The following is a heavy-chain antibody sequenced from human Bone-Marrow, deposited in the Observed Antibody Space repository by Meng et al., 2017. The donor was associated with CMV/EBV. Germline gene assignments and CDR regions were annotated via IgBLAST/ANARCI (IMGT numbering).Heavy chain of an antibody. CDR2: ISTYNGNT. Sequence: ASVKVSCKTSGYTFTSYGIGWVRQAPGQGLEWMGWISTYNGNTNYAQKLQGRVTMTTDTFTNTAYMELRNLRSEDTAIYYCERQNTGVAPFDYWGQGTLVTVSS. D-gene: IGHD3-10*01. J-gene: IGHJ4*02. CDR1: GYTFTSYG. V-gene: IGHV1-18*01. CDR3: ERQNTGVAPFDY.